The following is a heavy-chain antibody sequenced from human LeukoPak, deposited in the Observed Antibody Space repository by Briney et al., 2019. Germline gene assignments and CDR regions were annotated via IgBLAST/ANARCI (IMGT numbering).Heavy chain of an antibody. Sequence: SQTLSLTCAVSGGSISSGGYSWSWIRQPPGKGLEWIGYIYHSGSTYYNPSLKSRVTISVDRSKNQFSLKLSSVTAADTAVYYCARASLRSDYLRGPSFDYWGQGTLVTVSS. CDR1: GGSISSGGYS. CDR3: ARASLRSDYLRGPSFDY. J-gene: IGHJ4*02. CDR2: IYHSGST. V-gene: IGHV4-30-2*01. D-gene: IGHD4-17*01.